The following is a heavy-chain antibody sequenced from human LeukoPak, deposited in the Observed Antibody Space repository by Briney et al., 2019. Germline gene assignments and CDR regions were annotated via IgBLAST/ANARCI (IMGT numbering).Heavy chain of an antibody. CDR1: GYTFTGYY. D-gene: IGHD2-15*01. J-gene: IGHJ3*02. CDR2: INPNSGGT. CDR3: ARVVVAAYDAFDI. V-gene: IGHV1-2*02. Sequence: ASVKVSCKASGYTFTGYYMHWVRQAPGQGLEWMGWINPNSGGTNYAQKFQGRVTMTRDTSISTAYMELSRLRSDDTAVYYCARVVVAAYDAFDIWGQGTMVTVSS.